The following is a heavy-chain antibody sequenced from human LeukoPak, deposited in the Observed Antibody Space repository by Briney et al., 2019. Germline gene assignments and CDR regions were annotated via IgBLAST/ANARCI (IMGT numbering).Heavy chain of an antibody. Sequence: SGGSLRLSCAASGFTFHNLTMNWVRQAPGKGLEWVSAITGLSSYMFYADSLKGRFTISRDNAKNSVYLQMNNLRADDTAVYYCGRVREASWGQGTLVIVSS. J-gene: IGHJ5*02. CDR3: GRVREAS. D-gene: IGHD1-26*01. CDR2: ITGLSSYM. CDR1: GFTFHNLT. V-gene: IGHV3-21*06.